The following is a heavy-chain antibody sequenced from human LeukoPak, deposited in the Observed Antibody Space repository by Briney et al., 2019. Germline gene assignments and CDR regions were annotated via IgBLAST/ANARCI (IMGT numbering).Heavy chain of an antibody. J-gene: IGHJ4*02. CDR1: GFTFSSYA. Sequence: GGSLRLSCAASGFTFSSYAMSWVRQAPGKGLEWVSAISGSGGSTYYADSVKGRFTISRDNSKNTLYLQMSSLRAEDTAVYYCAKGKDSSGWYYFDYWGQGTLVTVSS. D-gene: IGHD6-19*01. CDR3: AKGKDSSGWYYFDY. V-gene: IGHV3-23*01. CDR2: ISGSGGST.